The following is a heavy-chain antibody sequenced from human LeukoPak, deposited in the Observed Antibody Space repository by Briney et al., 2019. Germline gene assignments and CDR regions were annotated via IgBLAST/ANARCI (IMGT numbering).Heavy chain of an antibody. CDR1: GSAFSRSW. CDR3: ARLAGNYYYGMDV. CDR2: INNDATRT. Sequence: GGSLRLSCAASGSAFSRSWIHWVRQAPGKGLVWVSHINNDATRTTYADSVRGRFTISRDNAKNTVSLQMNSLRAEDTAVYYCARLAGNYYYGMDVWGQGTTVTVSS. J-gene: IGHJ6*02. V-gene: IGHV3-74*01.